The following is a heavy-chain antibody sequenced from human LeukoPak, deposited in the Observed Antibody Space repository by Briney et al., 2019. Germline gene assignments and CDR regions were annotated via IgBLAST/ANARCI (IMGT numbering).Heavy chain of an antibody. J-gene: IGHJ5*02. D-gene: IGHD4-17*01. CDR2: IRSKANSYAT. V-gene: IGHV3-73*01. CDR3: TRHMTTVTTGQPGPVT. Sequence: GGSLRLSCAASGFTFSGSAMHWVRQASGKGLEWVGRIRSKANSYATAYAASVKGRFIISRDDSKNTAYLQMNSLKTEDTAVYYCTRHMTTVTTGQPGPVTWGQGTLITVSS. CDR1: GFTFSGSA.